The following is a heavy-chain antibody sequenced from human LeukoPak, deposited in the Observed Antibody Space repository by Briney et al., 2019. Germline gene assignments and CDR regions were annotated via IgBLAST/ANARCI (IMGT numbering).Heavy chain of an antibody. Sequence: ASVKLSCKASGGTFSSYAISWVRQATGQGLQLMGWFSAYNGNTNYAQKLQGRVTMTTDTSTSTAYMELRSLRSDDTAVYYCARDGPTYYDFWSGYYIGYWGQGTLVTVSS. CDR2: FSAYNGNT. CDR1: GGTFSSYA. CDR3: ARDGPTYYDFWSGYYIGY. J-gene: IGHJ4*02. V-gene: IGHV1-18*01. D-gene: IGHD3-3*01.